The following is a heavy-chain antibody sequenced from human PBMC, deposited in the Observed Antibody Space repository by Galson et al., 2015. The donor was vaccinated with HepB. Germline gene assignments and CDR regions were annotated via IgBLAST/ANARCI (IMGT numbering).Heavy chain of an antibody. V-gene: IGHV1-3*01. CDR1: GYTFTSYA. J-gene: IGHJ1*01. D-gene: IGHD6-13*01. CDR3: ARAGSSWYQLSLEYFQH. CDR2: INAGNGNT. Sequence: SVKVSCKASGYTFTSYAMHWVRQAPGQRLEWMGWINAGNGNTKYSQKFQGRVTITRDTSASTAYMELSSLRSEDTAVYYCARAGSSWYQLSLEYFQHWGQGTLVTVSS.